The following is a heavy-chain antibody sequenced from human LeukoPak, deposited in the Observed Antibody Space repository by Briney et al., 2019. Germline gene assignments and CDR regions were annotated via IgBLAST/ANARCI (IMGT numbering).Heavy chain of an antibody. V-gene: IGHV1-2*02. CDR2: INPNRGGT. CDR1: GYTFTGYF. J-gene: IGHJ6*02. CDR3: AILTAVPGTSYYGMDV. Sequence: GASVKVSCKASGYTFTGYFMHWVRQAPGQGLEWMGWINPNRGGTNYAQKFQGRVTMTRDTSISTAYMELGRLRSDDTAVYYCAILTAVPGTSYYGMDVWGRGTTVTVSS. D-gene: IGHD6-19*01.